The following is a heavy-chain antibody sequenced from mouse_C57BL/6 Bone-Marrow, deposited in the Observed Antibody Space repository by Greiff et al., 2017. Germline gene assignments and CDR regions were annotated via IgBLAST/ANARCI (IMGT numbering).Heavy chain of an antibody. CDR1: GFTFSDYY. Sequence: EVKLVESGGGLVQPGGSLKLSCAASGFTFSDYYMYWVRQTPEKRLEWVAYISNGGGSTYYPDTVKGRFTISRDNAKNTLYLQMSRLQSEDTAMYYCARGPYWGQGTLVTVSA. CDR2: ISNGGGST. CDR3: ARGPY. V-gene: IGHV5-12*01. J-gene: IGHJ3*01.